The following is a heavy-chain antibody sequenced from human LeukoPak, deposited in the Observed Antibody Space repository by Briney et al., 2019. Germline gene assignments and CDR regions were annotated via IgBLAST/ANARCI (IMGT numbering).Heavy chain of an antibody. CDR1: GFTFSRLG. CDR2: IWYDGSNQ. D-gene: IGHD3-22*01. CDR3: ARDRWYDGSGYIAAFDY. Sequence: GRSLRLSCEASGFTFSRLGMHWVRQAPGKGLEWVAVIWYDGSNQDYADSVKGRFTISRDNSKNTLYLQVSSLRAEDTAVYYCARDRWYDGSGYIAAFDYWGQGTLVTVS. V-gene: IGHV3-33*01. J-gene: IGHJ4*02.